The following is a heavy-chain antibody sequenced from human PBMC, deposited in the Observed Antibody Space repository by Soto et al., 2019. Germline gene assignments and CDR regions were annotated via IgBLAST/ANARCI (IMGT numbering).Heavy chain of an antibody. D-gene: IGHD5-18*01. CDR3: AREVDTALVGSPHYFDY. CDR1: GDTFSTYT. J-gene: IGHJ4*02. Sequence: ASVKVSCKASGDTFSTYTITWMRQAPGQGLEWMGWINPNSGGTNYAQKFQGWVTMTRDTSISTAYMELNSLSAEDTAVYYCAREVDTALVGSPHYFDYWGQGTLVTVSS. CDR2: INPNSGGT. V-gene: IGHV1-2*04.